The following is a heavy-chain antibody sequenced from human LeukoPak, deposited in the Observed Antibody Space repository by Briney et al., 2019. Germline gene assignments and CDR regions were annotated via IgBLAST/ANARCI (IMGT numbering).Heavy chain of an antibody. CDR1: GGSISSYY. J-gene: IGHJ4*02. CDR3: ARGPYYFGSGNDYNRFNVVY. D-gene: IGHD3-10*01. V-gene: IGHV4-59*01. Sequence: SETLSLTCTVSGGSISSYYWSWIRQPPGKGLEWIGYIYYSGSTNYNPSLKSRVTISVDTSKNQFSLKLSSVTAADTAVYYCARGPYYFGSGNDYNRFNVVYWGQGTLVTVSS. CDR2: IYYSGST.